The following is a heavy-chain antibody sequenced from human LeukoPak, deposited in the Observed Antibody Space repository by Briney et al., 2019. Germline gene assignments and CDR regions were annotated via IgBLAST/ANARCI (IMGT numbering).Heavy chain of an antibody. CDR2: ISSSSSTI. CDR3: ARGVLGSRSGFDY. J-gene: IGHJ4*02. Sequence: PGGSLRLSCAASGFTFSSNSMNWVRQAPGKGLEWVSYISSSSSTIYYADSVKGRYTISRDNANNSLYLQMNTLRAEDTAVYYCARGVLGSRSGFDYWGQGTLVTVSS. CDR1: GFTFSSNS. V-gene: IGHV3-48*04. D-gene: IGHD2-15*01.